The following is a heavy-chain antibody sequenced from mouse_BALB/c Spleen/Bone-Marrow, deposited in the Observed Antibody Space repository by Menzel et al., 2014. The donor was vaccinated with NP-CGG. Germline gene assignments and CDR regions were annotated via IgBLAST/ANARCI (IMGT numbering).Heavy chain of an antibody. CDR2: IDPANGNT. D-gene: IGHD4-1*01. CDR3: ARWEYYAMDY. Sequence: EVQRVESGAELVKPGASVKLSCTASGFNIKDTYMHWVKQRPEQGLEWIGRIDPANGNTKYDPKFQGKATITADTSSNTAYLQLSSLTSEDTAVYYCARWEYYAMDYWGQGASGTVSS. J-gene: IGHJ4*01. V-gene: IGHV14-3*02. CDR1: GFNIKDTY.